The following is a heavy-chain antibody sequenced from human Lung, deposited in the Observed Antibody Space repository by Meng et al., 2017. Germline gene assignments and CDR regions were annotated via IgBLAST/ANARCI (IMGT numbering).Heavy chain of an antibody. CDR2: INHSGST. CDR3: ARGPTTMAHDFDY. D-gene: IGHD4-11*01. CDR1: GGSFSDYY. V-gene: IGHV4-34*01. Sequence: VQLQEGGAGLLQPSETLSLTCVVSGGSFSDYYWSWIRQPPGKGLEWIGEINHSGSTNYNPSLESRATISVDTSQNNLSLKLSSVTAADSAVYYCARGPTTMAHDFDYWGQGTLVTVSS. J-gene: IGHJ4*02.